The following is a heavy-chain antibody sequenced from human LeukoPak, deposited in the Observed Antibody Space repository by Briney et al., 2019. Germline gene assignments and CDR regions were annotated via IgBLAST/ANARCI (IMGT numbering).Heavy chain of an antibody. CDR1: GFTCRSYA. D-gene: IGHD3-10*01. V-gene: IGHV3-23*01. Sequence: PGGSLRLSCAASGFTCRSYAMRWVRQAPGKGLEGVSTISGSGGSTSYADSVKGRFTISRDNSKNTLYLQMNSLRAEDTAVYYCAKGYGSGSSRYYFDYWGQGTLVTVSS. CDR2: ISGSGGST. CDR3: AKGYGSGSSRYYFDY. J-gene: IGHJ4*02.